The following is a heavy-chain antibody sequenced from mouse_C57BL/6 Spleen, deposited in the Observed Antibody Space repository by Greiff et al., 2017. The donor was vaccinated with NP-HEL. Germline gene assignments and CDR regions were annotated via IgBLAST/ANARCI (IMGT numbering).Heavy chain of an antibody. J-gene: IGHJ3*01. D-gene: IGHD2-1*01. Sequence: QVHVKQSGAELVKPGASVKMSCKASGYTFTSYWITWVKQRPGQGLEWIGDIYPGSGSTNYNEKFKSKATLTVDTSSSTAYMQLSSLTSEDSAVYYCARRGNHVGFAYWGQGTLVTVSA. V-gene: IGHV1-55*01. CDR3: ARRGNHVGFAY. CDR2: IYPGSGST. CDR1: GYTFTSYW.